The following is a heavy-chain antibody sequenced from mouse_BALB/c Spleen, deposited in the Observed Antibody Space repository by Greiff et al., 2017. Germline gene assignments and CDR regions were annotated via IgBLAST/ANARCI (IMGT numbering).Heavy chain of an antibody. Sequence: LKESGASMKISCKASGYSFTGYTMNWVKQSHGKNLEWIGLINPYNGGTSYNQKFKGKATLTVDKSSSTAYMELLSLTSEDSAVYYCARGGDYDDYFDYWGQGTTLTVSS. CDR3: ARGGDYDDYFDY. V-gene: IGHV1-26*01. CDR1: GYSFTGYT. CDR2: INPYNGGT. D-gene: IGHD2-4*01. J-gene: IGHJ2*01.